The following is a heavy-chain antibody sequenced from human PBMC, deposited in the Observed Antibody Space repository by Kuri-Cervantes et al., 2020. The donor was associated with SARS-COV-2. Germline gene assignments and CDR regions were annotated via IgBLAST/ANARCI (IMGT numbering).Heavy chain of an antibody. J-gene: IGHJ2*01. CDR3: TRAGNWYFDL. Sequence: GGSLRLSCAASGLAFSNSWMHWVRQAPGEGLVWVSRMNNDGTTITYADIVKGRFTIPRDNAKNTLYLQMNSLRVEDTAVYYCTRAGNWYFDLWGRGTLVTVSS. CDR2: MNNDGTTI. V-gene: IGHV3-74*03. CDR1: GLAFSNSW.